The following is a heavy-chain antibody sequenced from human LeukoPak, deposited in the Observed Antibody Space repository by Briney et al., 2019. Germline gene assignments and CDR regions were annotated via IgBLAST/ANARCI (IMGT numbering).Heavy chain of an antibody. CDR1: GFSLSTSGVG. V-gene: IGHV2-5*02. CDR3: AHGSHTVTTRAVPGDY. CDR2: IYWDDDK. D-gene: IGHD4-17*01. Sequence: SGPTLVNPTQTLTLTCTFSGFSLSTSGVGVGWIRQPPGKALEWLALIYWDDDKRYSPSLKSRLTITKDTSKNQVVLTMTNMDPVDTATYYCAHGSHTVTTRAVPGDYWGQGTLVTVSS. J-gene: IGHJ4*02.